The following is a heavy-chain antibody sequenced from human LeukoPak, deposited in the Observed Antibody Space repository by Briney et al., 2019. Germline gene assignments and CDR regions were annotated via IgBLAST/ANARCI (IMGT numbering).Heavy chain of an antibody. CDR1: GYTLTELS. J-gene: IGHJ3*02. CDR3: ATVSPKWYDDSSHDAFDI. D-gene: IGHD3-22*01. CDR2: FDPEDGET. V-gene: IGHV1-24*01. Sequence: ASVKVSCKVSGYTLTELSMHWVRQAPGKGLEWMGGFDPEDGETIYAQKFQGRVTMTEDTSTDTAYMELSSLRSEDTAVYYCATVSPKWYDDSSHDAFDIWGQGTMVTVSS.